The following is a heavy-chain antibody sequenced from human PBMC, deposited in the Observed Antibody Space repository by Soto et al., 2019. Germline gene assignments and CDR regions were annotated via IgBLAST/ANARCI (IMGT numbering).Heavy chain of an antibody. CDR2: IKRKADGGTT. CDR3: TLSPPVLRFLEWLTWFDS. Sequence: GGSLRLSCAASGFTFNDAWMSWVRKAPGKGLEWVGRIKRKADGGTTDFAAPVKGRFIISRDDSKNTLYLQMNSLKTEDTAVYYCTLSPPVLRFLEWLTWFDSWGQGTLVTVSS. J-gene: IGHJ5*01. V-gene: IGHV3-15*01. CDR1: GFTFNDAW. D-gene: IGHD3-3*01.